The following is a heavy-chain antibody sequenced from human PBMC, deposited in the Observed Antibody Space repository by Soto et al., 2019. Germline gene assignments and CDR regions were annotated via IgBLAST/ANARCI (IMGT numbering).Heavy chain of an antibody. CDR2: IYYSGTT. V-gene: IGHV4-39*01. CDR3: ARFKGNIAAVKAYCFDY. CDR1: VGSISTSSYY. J-gene: IGHJ4*02. D-gene: IGHD6-13*01. Sequence: QLQLQESGPGLVKPSETLSLTCTVSVGSISTSSYYWGWIRQPPGKGLEGIGNIYYSGTTYYNSSLKSRVTIPADTSKNQFSLKLSSVTAAYTAVYYCARFKGNIAAVKAYCFDYWGQGTLVTVSS.